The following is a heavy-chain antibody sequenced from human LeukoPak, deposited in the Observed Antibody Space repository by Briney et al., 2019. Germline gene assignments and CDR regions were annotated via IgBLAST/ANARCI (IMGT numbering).Heavy chain of an antibody. D-gene: IGHD6-6*01. V-gene: IGHV1-46*01. CDR2: SNPSSGST. Sequence: ASVKVSCKASGYTFTNYYIHWVRQAPGQGLEWMGISNPSSGSTTYAQKFQGRVTTTRDTSTSTVYMELSSLRSEDTAMYYCARDAPSIADGENSIPLDYWGQGTLVTVSS. CDR1: GYTFTNYY. CDR3: ARDAPSIADGENSIPLDY. J-gene: IGHJ4*02.